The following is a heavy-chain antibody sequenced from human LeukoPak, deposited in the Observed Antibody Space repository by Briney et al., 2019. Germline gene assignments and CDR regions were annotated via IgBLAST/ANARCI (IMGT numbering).Heavy chain of an antibody. CDR2: MWDDKSNK. D-gene: IGHD1-26*01. CDR3: ARGRSGSYPPGIY. Sequence: TVWSYTLSRAEPRFTVSSNGVHCVRQAIIKGLEWVAVMWDDKSNKYYAGSVKGRFTISRDSSKNTLYLQMNNLGAEDTAMYYCARGRSGSYPPGIYWGQGTLVTVSS. CDR1: RFTVSSNG. V-gene: IGHV3-33*01. J-gene: IGHJ4*02.